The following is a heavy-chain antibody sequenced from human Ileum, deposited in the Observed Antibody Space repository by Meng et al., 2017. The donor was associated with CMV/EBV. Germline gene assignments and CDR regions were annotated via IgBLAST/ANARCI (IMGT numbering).Heavy chain of an antibody. V-gene: IGHV3-21*05. Sequence: GESLKISCGVSGFTFNTYWMTWVRQAPGKGLEWVSYISPRSSDIYYADSVKGRFTISRDEAKNSRYLQMNNLRAEDTSIYYCIRDRCWAFDYWGQGTLVTVSS. CDR2: ISPRSSDI. CDR1: GFTFNTYW. J-gene: IGHJ4*02. CDR3: IRDRCWAFDY. D-gene: IGHD2-8*01.